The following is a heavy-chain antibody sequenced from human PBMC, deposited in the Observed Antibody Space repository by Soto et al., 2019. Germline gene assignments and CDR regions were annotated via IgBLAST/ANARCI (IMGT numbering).Heavy chain of an antibody. CDR1: GGSMTNYY. CDR2: IYYSGNT. Sequence: QVQLQESGPGLVKPSETLSLTCTVSGGSMTNYYWSWFRQPPGKGLEWIGYIYYSGNTDYNPFLKSRVTISVETSKNQFDLNLNSVTAADTAVYYCARGGWSVDYWGEGNLVTVSS. CDR3: ARGGWSVDY. J-gene: IGHJ4*02. D-gene: IGHD6-19*01. V-gene: IGHV4-59*01.